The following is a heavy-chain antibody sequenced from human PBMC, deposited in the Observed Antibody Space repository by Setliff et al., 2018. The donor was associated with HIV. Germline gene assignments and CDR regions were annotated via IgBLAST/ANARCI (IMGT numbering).Heavy chain of an antibody. D-gene: IGHD3-3*01. V-gene: IGHV1-46*01. Sequence: ASVKVSCKASGYTFTSYYMHWVRQAPGQGLEWMGIINPSGGSTSYAQKFQGRATMTRDTSTSTVYMELSSLRSEDTAVYYCARVRPKNRYYNFWSGYFGAFDIWGQGTMVTVSS. CDR3: ARVRPKNRYYNFWSGYFGAFDI. CDR1: GYTFTSYY. J-gene: IGHJ3*02. CDR2: INPSGGST.